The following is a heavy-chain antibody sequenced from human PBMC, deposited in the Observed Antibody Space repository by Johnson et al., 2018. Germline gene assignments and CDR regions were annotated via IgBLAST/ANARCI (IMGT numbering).Heavy chain of an antibody. CDR1: GFTFSSYS. D-gene: IGHD4-17*01. CDR3: ARATYGDRYYYDGMDV. V-gene: IGHV3-48*02. Sequence: VQLVQSGGGLVQPGGSLRLSCAASGFTFSSYSMNWVRQAPGKGLEWVSYISSSSSTIYYADSVKGRFTIYRDNAKNSLYLQKNRRRDEDTAVYYCARATYGDRYYYDGMDVWGQGTTVTVSS. CDR2: ISSSSSTI. J-gene: IGHJ6*02.